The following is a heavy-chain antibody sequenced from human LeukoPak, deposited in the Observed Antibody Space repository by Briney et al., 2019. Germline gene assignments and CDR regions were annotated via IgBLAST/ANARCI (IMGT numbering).Heavy chain of an antibody. D-gene: IGHD1-26*01. V-gene: IGHV1-46*01. CDR2: INPRGGST. CDR3: ARDATSILDGWFDP. CDR1: GYTYTSYN. Sequence: ASVKVSCKASGYTYTSYNMHWVRQAPGQGLEWVGIINPRGGSTNYAQKFQGRVTMTRDTSTSTVYMELSSLRSDDTAVYYCARDATSILDGWFDPWGQGTLVTVSS. J-gene: IGHJ5*01.